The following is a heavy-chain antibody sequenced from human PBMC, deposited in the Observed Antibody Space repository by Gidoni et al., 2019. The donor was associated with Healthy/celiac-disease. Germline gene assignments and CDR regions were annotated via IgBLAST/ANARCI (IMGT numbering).Heavy chain of an antibody. Sequence: QVQLVQSGAEVKKPGASVKVSCKASGYTFTGYYMPWVRQAPGQGLEWMGWINPNSGSTNYAQKFQGRVTMTRDTSISTAYMELGRLRSDDTAVYYCARSLFIKGFDYWGQGTLVTVSS. CDR1: GYTFTGYY. J-gene: IGHJ4*02. CDR3: ARSLFIKGFDY. V-gene: IGHV1-2*02. CDR2: INPNSGST.